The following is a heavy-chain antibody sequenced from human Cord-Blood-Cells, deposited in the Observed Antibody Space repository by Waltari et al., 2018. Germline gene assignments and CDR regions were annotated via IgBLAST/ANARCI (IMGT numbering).Heavy chain of an antibody. J-gene: IGHJ4*02. V-gene: IGHV1-2*02. Sequence: QVQLVQSGAEVKKPGASVKVSCKASGYTFTGYYMPWVRQAPGQGLEWRGGINPNSGGTNYAQKFQGRVTMTRDTSSSTAYMELSRLRSDDTAVYYCARAGAAAAGSQLFDYWGQGTLVTVSS. D-gene: IGHD6-13*01. CDR1: GYTFTGYY. CDR3: ARAGAAAAGSQLFDY. CDR2: INPNSGGT.